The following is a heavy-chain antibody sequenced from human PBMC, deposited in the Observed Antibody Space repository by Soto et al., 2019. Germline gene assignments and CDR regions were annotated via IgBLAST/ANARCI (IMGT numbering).Heavy chain of an antibody. D-gene: IGHD5-18*01. V-gene: IGHV3-7*01. CDR2: IKQDGSEK. J-gene: IGHJ4*02. CDR1: GFTCGSHG. CDR3: ARGYGYSYVPTSGEYYFDY. Sequence: GGSLRLSWGAAGFTCGSHGMSWIRQAPGKGLEWVANIKQDGSEKYYVDSVKGRFTISRDNAKNSLYLQMNSLRAEDTAVYYCARGYGYSYVPTSGEYYFDYWGQGTLVTVSS.